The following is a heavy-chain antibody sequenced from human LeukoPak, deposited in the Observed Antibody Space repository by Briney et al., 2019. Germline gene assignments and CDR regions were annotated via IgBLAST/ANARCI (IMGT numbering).Heavy chain of an antibody. J-gene: IGHJ5*02. CDR2: ISAYNGNT. V-gene: IGHV1-18*01. CDR1: GYTFTSYG. D-gene: IGHD2-2*01. Sequence: ASVKVSCKASGYTFTSYGISWVRQAPGQGLEWMGWISAYNGNTNYAQKLQGRVTTTTDTSTSTAYMELRSLRSDDTAVYYCARVFSNTLGSISRFSAWFDPWGQGTLVTVSS. CDR3: ARVFSNTLGSISRFSAWFDP.